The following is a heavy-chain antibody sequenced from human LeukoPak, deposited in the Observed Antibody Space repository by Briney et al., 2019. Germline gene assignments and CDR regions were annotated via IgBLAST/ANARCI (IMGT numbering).Heavy chain of an antibody. D-gene: IGHD6-19*01. CDR1: GGSISSSSYY. CDR3: ATISPRQWLANPRDY. CDR2: IYYSGST. Sequence: PSETLSLTCTVSGGSISSSSYYWGWIRQPPGKGLEWIGSIYYSGSTYYNPSLKSRVTISVDTSKNQFSLKLSSVTAADTAVYYCATISPRQWLANPRDYWGQGTLVTVSS. J-gene: IGHJ4*02. V-gene: IGHV4-39*01.